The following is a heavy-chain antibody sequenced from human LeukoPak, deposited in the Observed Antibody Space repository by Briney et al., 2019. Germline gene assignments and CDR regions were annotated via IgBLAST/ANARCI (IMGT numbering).Heavy chain of an antibody. CDR2: VYGNGDGI. V-gene: IGHV3-23*01. CDR3: AKLGVRSSAGEDY. D-gene: IGHD3-10*01. Sequence: GGSLRLSCAASGFDFSTYVMYWVRQAPGKGLEWVSTVYGNGDGISYADSVKGRFTSSRDNSKNTLYLQMNSLRPEDTALYYGAKLGVRSSAGEDYWGQGTLVTVSS. CDR1: GFDFSTYV. J-gene: IGHJ4*02.